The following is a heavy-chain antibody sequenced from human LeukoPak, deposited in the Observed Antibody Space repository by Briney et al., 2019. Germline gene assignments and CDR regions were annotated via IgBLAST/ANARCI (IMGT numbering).Heavy chain of an antibody. V-gene: IGHV3-7*01. CDR3: ARDDEFTLGTDS. J-gene: IGHJ4*02. CDR2: IKEDGSET. CDR1: GFTFSRYW. D-gene: IGHD3-16*01. Sequence: GGSLRLSCAASGFTFSRYWMSWVRQAPGKGLEWVANIKEDGSETYYADSVKGRFTISRDNAKSSLFLQMKSLRAEDTAVYYCARDDEFTLGTDSWGQGTLVTVSS.